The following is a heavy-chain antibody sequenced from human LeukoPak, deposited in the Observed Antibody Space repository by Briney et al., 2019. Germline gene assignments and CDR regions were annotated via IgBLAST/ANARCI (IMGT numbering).Heavy chain of an antibody. Sequence: SETLSLTCTVSGGSISSSSYYWGWIRQPPGKGLEWIGSIYYSGSTYYNPSIKSRVTISVDTSKNQFSLKLSSVTAADTAVYYCARWVGVGYCTNGVCYTLDYFDYWGQGTLVTVSS. CDR2: IYYSGST. J-gene: IGHJ4*02. V-gene: IGHV4-39*07. CDR3: ARWVGVGYCTNGVCYTLDYFDY. D-gene: IGHD2-8*01. CDR1: GGSISSSSYY.